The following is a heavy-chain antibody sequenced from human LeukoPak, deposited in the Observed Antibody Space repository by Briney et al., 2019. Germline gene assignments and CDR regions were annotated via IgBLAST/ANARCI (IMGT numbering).Heavy chain of an antibody. D-gene: IGHD4-11*01. V-gene: IGHV3-23*01. CDR1: GFTFSNYA. Sequence: GGSLRLSCAASGFTFSNYAMSWVRQAPGKGLEWVSAISGSGTTTHHADSVKGRFTVSRDNSKNTVFLQMHSLGAEDTAVYYCSKGETDTVTLTHVYWGQGTLVTVSS. CDR3: SKGETDTVTLTHVY. CDR2: ISGSGTTT. J-gene: IGHJ4*02.